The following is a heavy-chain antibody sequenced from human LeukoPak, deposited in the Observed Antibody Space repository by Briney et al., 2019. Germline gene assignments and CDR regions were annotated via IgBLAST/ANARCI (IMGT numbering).Heavy chain of an antibody. J-gene: IGHJ4*02. D-gene: IGHD2-2*01. Sequence: ASVKVSCKASGHTFTSYGISWVRQAPGQGLEWMGWISAYNGNTNYAQKLQGRVTMTTDTSTSTAYMELRSLRSDDTAVYYCARVHRARETGYQLLTYWGQGTLVTVSS. V-gene: IGHV1-18*01. CDR3: ARVHRARETGYQLLTY. CDR2: ISAYNGNT. CDR1: GHTFTSYG.